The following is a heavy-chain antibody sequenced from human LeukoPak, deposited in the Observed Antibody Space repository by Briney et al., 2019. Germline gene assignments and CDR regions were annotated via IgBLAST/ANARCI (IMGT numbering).Heavy chain of an antibody. CDR1: GYTFTDYY. V-gene: IGHV1-2*02. CDR3: ATDRDYSNTERGFDY. CDR2: INPNSGET. J-gene: IGHJ4*02. D-gene: IGHD4-11*01. Sequence: ASVTVSCKPSGYTFTDYYIHWVRHAPGQGLEWMGWINPNSGETNSAQKFQGRVTMTGDTAIRTAYMALSRLTSDDTAVYYCATDRDYSNTERGFDYWGQGTLVTVSS.